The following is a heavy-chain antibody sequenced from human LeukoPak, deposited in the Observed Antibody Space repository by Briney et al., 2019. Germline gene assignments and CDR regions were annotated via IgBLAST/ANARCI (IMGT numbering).Heavy chain of an antibody. V-gene: IGHV3-21*01. Sequence: PGGSLRLSCAASGFTFSSYSMNWVRQAPGKGLEWASSISSSSSYIYYADSVKGRFTISRDNAKNSLYLQMNSLRAEDTAVYYCARVERWLQLKYFDYWGQGTLVTVSS. CDR2: ISSSSSYI. D-gene: IGHD5-24*01. J-gene: IGHJ4*02. CDR1: GFTFSSYS. CDR3: ARVERWLQLKYFDY.